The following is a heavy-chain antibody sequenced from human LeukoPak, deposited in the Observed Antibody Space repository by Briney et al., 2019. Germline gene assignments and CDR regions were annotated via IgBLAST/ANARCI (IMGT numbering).Heavy chain of an antibody. V-gene: IGHV3-7*01. D-gene: IGHD3-16*01. CDR2: IKQDGSAK. CDR1: GFTFSTYW. J-gene: IGHJ4*02. Sequence: GGSLRLSCAASGFTFSTYWMNWVRQAPGKGLEWVANIKQDGSAKFYADSVKGRFTISRDNAKTLLYLQMNSLRAEDTAVYYCVRGWADTVMSRMDSWGQGTLVTVSS. CDR3: VRGWADTVMSRMDS.